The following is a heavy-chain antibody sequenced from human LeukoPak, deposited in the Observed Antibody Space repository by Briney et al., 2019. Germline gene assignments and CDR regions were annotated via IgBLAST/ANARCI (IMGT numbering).Heavy chain of an antibody. CDR2: IGWNSGSI. CDR3: AKGPYGSGSYGYFDY. Sequence: GGSLRLSCAASGFTFGDYAMHWVRQAPGKGLEWVSRIGWNSGSIAYADSVKGRFTISRDNAKNSLYLQMNSLRAEDTALYYCAKGPYGSGSYGYFDYWGQGTLVTVSS. J-gene: IGHJ4*02. CDR1: GFTFGDYA. V-gene: IGHV3-9*01. D-gene: IGHD3-10*01.